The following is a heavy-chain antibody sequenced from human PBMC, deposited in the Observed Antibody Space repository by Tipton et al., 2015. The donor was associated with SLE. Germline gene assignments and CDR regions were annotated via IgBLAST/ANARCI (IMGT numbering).Heavy chain of an antibody. CDR3: ARSSARPHWYFDL. CDR2: ISSSSSYI. V-gene: IGHV3-21*01. J-gene: IGHJ2*01. Sequence: WIRQPPGKGLEWVSSISSSSSYIYYADSVKGRFTISRENAKNSLYLQMNSLRAGDTAVYYCARSSARPHWYFDLWGRGTLVTVSS. D-gene: IGHD6-6*01.